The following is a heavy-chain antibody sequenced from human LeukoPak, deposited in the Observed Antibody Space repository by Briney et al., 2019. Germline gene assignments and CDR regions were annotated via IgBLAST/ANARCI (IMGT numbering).Heavy chain of an antibody. J-gene: IGHJ4*02. CDR2: ISGSGGST. V-gene: IGHV3-23*01. Sequence: GGSLRLSCAVSGFTFSDYAMSWVRQAPGKGLEWVSSISGSGGSTYHADSVKGRFTISRDNSKNTLYLHMNSLTAEDTAVYYCAKLGGYSSSSLRNFGGQGTLVTVSS. D-gene: IGHD6-6*01. CDR1: GFTFSDYA. CDR3: AKLGGYSSSSLRNF.